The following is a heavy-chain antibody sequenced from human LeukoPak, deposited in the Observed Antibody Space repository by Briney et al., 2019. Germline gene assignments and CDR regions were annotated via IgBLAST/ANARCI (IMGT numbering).Heavy chain of an antibody. CDR3: AGGGLVAGIYYYYMDV. Sequence: GASVKVSCKASGGTFSSYAISWVRQAPGQGLEWMGGIIPIFGTANYAQKFQGRVTITADKSTSTAYMELSSLRSEDTAVYYCAGGGLVAGIYYYYMDVWGKGTTVTISS. CDR1: GGTFSSYA. D-gene: IGHD6-19*01. V-gene: IGHV1-69*06. J-gene: IGHJ6*03. CDR2: IIPIFGTA.